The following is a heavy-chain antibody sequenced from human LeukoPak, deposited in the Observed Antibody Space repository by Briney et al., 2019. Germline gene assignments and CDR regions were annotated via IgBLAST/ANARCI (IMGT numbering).Heavy chain of an antibody. CDR3: ARDLEWFDP. Sequence: ASVKVSCKASGYTFTGYYMHWGRQAPGQGLEWMGWINPNSGGTNYAQKFQGSLTMTSDTSISTAYMELSRLRSDDTAVYYCARDLEWFDPWGQGTLVTVSS. CDR1: GYTFTGYY. CDR2: INPNSGGT. V-gene: IGHV1-2*02. D-gene: IGHD3-3*01. J-gene: IGHJ5*02.